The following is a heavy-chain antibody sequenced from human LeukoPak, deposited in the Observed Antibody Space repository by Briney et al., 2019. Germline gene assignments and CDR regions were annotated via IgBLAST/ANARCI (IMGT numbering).Heavy chain of an antibody. D-gene: IGHD2-2*01. V-gene: IGHV1-58*01. J-gene: IGHJ4*02. CDR2: IVVGSGNT. CDR3: AAAKYCSSTSCYALDY. Sequence: ASVKVSCKASGFTFTSSAAQWVRQARGQRLEWIGWIVVGSGNTNYAQKFQERVTITRDMSTSTAYMELSSLRSEDTAVYYCAAAKYCSSTSCYALDYWGQGTLVTVSS. CDR1: GFTFTSSA.